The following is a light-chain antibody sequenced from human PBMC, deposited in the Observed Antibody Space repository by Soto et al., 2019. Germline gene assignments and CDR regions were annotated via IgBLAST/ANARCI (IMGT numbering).Light chain of an antibody. J-gene: IGLJ2*01. CDR3: TSWTTSTTMI. CDR2: DVN. V-gene: IGLV2-14*03. Sequence: QSALTQPASVSGSPGQSITISCTGTSSDIGAYNYVSWYQQHPGKAPKLMIYDVNIRPSGVCNRFSGSKSGNTASLTISGLQAEDEADSYCTSWTTSTTMIFGGGTKATVL. CDR1: SSDIGAYNY.